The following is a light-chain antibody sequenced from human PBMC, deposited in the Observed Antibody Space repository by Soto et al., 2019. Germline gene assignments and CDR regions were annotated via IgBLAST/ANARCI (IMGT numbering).Light chain of an antibody. J-gene: IGKJ1*01. CDR2: GAS. V-gene: IGKV3-15*01. CDR1: QSVSSN. Sequence: EIVMTQSPATMSVSPGERATLSCRASQSVSSNLAWYQQKPGQAPRLLIYGASTRATAIPARFSGSGSGTEFTLTISSLQSEDFAVDYCQQYNNWPPWTFGQGTKVEIK. CDR3: QQYNNWPPWT.